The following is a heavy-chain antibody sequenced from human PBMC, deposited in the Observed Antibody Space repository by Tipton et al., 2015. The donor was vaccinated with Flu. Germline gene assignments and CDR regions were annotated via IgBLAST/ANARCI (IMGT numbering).Heavy chain of an antibody. J-gene: IGHJ4*02. Sequence: QVQLVQSGAEVKKPGASVKVSCKASGYTFSDYYIHWVRQAPGQGPEWMGWINPNSGGTYFAQKFQGRVTMTGDTSISTAYMELTKLRSDDTAVYYCARIGTYYYDSSGYYPFGYWGQGTLVTVSS. CDR1: GYTFSDYY. V-gene: IGHV1-2*02. CDR3: ARIGTYYYDSSGYYPFGY. CDR2: INPNSGGT. D-gene: IGHD3-22*01.